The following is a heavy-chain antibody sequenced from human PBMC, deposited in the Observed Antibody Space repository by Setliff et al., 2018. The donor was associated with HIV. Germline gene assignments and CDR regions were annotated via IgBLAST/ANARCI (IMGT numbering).Heavy chain of an antibody. Sequence: GGSLRLSCVASGFTFSSHAMHWVRQAPGKGLEWVAVISSDGSNEYYADSVRGRFTISRDNDRNTLNLRMDRLRADDTAVYYCAKSSLIVVVGTDYFDSWGQGTLVTVSS. J-gene: IGHJ4*02. CDR1: GFTFSSHA. CDR2: ISSDGSNE. V-gene: IGHV3-30*04. CDR3: AKSSLIVVVGTDYFDS. D-gene: IGHD3-22*01.